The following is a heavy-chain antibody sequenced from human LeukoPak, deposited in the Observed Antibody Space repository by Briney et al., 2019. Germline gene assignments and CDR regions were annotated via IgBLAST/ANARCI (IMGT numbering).Heavy chain of an antibody. CDR3: ARATYGSGTHYYYGMDV. J-gene: IGHJ6*02. CDR2: IWYDGSNK. Sequence: GRSLRLSCAAPGFTFSSYGMHWVRQAPGKGLEWVAVIWYDGSNKYYADSVKGRFTISRDNSKNTLYLQMNSLRAEDSAVYYCARATYGSGTHYYYGMDVWGQGTTVTVSS. D-gene: IGHD3-10*01. CDR1: GFTFSSYG. V-gene: IGHV3-33*01.